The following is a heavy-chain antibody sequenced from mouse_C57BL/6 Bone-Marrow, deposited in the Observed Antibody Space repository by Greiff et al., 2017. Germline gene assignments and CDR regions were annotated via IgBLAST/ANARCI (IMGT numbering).Heavy chain of an antibody. J-gene: IGHJ2*01. V-gene: IGHV1-64*01. CDR2: INPNSGST. CDR1: GYTFTSYW. CDR3: ALIDY. Sequence: QVQLQQPGAELVKPGASVKLSCKASGYTFTSYWMHWVQQRPGQGLEWIGIINPNSGSTNYNEKLQSKATLTVYKASSTAYMQLSSLTSEDSAVYYWALIDYWGQGTPLTVSS.